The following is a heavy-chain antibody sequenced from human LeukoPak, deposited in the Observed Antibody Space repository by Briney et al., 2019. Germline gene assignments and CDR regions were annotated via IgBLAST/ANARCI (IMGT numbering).Heavy chain of an antibody. V-gene: IGHV4-39*07. Sequence: PSETLSLTCTVSGGSISSSSYYWGWIRQPPGKGLEWIGSIYYSGSTYYNPSLKSRVTISVDTSKNQFSLKLSSVTAADTAVYYCARDVDFWSGDEYYYYMGVWGKGTTVTVSS. CDR1: GGSISSSSYY. CDR2: IYYSGST. J-gene: IGHJ6*03. D-gene: IGHD3-3*01. CDR3: ARDVDFWSGDEYYYYMGV.